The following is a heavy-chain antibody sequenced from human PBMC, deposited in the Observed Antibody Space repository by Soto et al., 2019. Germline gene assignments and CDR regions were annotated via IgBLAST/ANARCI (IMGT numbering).Heavy chain of an antibody. CDR3: ARFDSGGGFDY. D-gene: IGHD2-15*01. Sequence: SETLSLTCTVSGGSISSSSYYWGWIRQPPGKGLEWIGSIYYSGSTYYNPSLKSRVTISVDTSKNQFSLKLSSVTAADTAVYYCARFDSGGGFDYWGQGTLVTGSS. V-gene: IGHV4-39*01. J-gene: IGHJ4*02. CDR1: GGSISSSSYY. CDR2: IYYSGST.